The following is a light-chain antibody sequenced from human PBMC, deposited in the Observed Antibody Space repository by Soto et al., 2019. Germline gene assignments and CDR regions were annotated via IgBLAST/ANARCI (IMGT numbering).Light chain of an antibody. V-gene: IGLV7-43*01. CDR3: LLYFGGAWV. J-gene: IGLJ3*02. CDR1: TGAVTSGYY. Sequence: QTVVTQEPSLTVSPGGTVTLTCASSTGAVTSGYYPNWFQQKPGQAPRALIYGTANKHSWTPARFSGSLLGGKAALTLSGVQPEDEAEYYCLLYFGGAWVFGGGTKVTVL. CDR2: GTA.